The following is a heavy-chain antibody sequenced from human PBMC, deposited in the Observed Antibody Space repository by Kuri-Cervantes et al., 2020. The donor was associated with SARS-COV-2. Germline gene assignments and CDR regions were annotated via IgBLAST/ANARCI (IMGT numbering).Heavy chain of an antibody. CDR2: IYYSGST. V-gene: IGHV4-61*05. D-gene: IGHD6-6*01. CDR3: AREYIAARHNWFDP. CDR1: GGSISSSSYY. J-gene: IGHJ5*02. Sequence: SETLSLTCTVSGGSISSSSYYWGWIRQPPGKGLEWIGYIYYSGSTNYNPSLKSRVTISVDTSKNQFSLKLSSVTAADTAVYYCAREYIAARHNWFDPWGQGTLVTVSS.